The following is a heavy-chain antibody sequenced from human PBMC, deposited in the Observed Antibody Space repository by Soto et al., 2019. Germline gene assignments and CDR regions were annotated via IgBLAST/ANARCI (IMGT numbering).Heavy chain of an antibody. V-gene: IGHV3-30-3*01. CDR3: ARGDQYDILHLYYAMDV. J-gene: IGHJ6*02. D-gene: IGHD1-26*01. Sequence: QVQLVESGGGVVQPGKSLRLSCVASGFTFNKFDMHWIRQTPDKRLQWVAFIAYDGINKYYTGSVKGRFSVSRDNSKNTVSLQMNNLGLEDTATYFCARGDQYDILHLYYAMDVWGPGTTVTISS. CDR1: GFTFNKFD. CDR2: IAYDGINK.